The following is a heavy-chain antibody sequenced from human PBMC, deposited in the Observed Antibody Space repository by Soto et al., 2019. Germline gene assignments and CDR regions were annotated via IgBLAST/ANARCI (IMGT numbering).Heavy chain of an antibody. J-gene: IGHJ4*02. CDR2: ISYDGSNK. D-gene: IGHD3-16*02. V-gene: IGHV3-30*18. Sequence: QVQLVESGGGVVQPGRSLRLSCAASGFTFSSYGMHWVRQAPGKGLEWVAVISYDGSNKYYADSVKGRFTISRDNSKNTLYRQMNSRRAEDTAVYYCAQDPELRGVWGSCRPYYFDYWGQGTLVTVSS. CDR3: AQDPELRGVWGSCRPYYFDY. CDR1: GFTFSSYG.